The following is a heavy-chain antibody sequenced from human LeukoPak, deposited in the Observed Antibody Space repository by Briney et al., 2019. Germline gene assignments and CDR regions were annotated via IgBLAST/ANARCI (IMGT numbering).Heavy chain of an antibody. D-gene: IGHD5-18*01. J-gene: IGHJ4*02. CDR1: GFTFSSYG. CDR3: AKPQYSYGHYAFDY. Sequence: GGSLRLSCAASGFTFSSYGMHWVRQAPGKGLEWVAVISYDGSNKYYADSVKGRFTISRDNSKNTLYLQMNSLRAEDTAVYYCAKPQYSYGHYAFDYWGQGTLVTVS. CDR2: ISYDGSNK. V-gene: IGHV3-30*18.